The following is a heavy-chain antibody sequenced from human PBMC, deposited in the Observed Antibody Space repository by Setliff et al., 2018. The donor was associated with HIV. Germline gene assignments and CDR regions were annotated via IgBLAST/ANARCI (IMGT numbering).Heavy chain of an antibody. V-gene: IGHV3-30*02. CDR2: IRYDGRNK. CDR1: GFTFSSYG. D-gene: IGHD3-22*01. CDR3: ARGNTMNYYYVDV. Sequence: PGGSLRLSCAASGFTFSSYGMHWVRQAPGKGLEWVAFIRYDGRNKFYADSVKGRFTISRDNSKNTLYLQMDSLTVEDTAVYYCARGNTMNYYYVDVWGKGTTVTVSS. J-gene: IGHJ6*03.